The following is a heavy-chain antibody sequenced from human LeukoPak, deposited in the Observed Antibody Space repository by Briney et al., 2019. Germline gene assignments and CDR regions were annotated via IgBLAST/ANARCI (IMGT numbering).Heavy chain of an antibody. J-gene: IGHJ2*01. V-gene: IGHV3-48*03. CDR1: GFTFSHYE. D-gene: IGHD3-16*01. Sequence: GGSLRLSCAASGFTFSHYEMIWVRQAPGKGLEWVSYINVGGTASNYADSMEGRFTTSRDDAQNSLYLQLNSLRVEDTGIYYCARKTDRLGAVGRDRFFDLWGRGTLVTVSS. CDR3: ARKTDRLGAVGRDRFFDL. CDR2: INVGGTAS.